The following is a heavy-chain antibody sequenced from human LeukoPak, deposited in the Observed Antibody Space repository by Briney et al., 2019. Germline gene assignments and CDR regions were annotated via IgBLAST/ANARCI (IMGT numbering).Heavy chain of an antibody. J-gene: IGHJ4*02. D-gene: IGHD3-22*01. Sequence: SETLSLTCAVYGGSFSGYYWSWIRQPPGKGLEWIGEINHSGSTNYNPSLKSRVTISVDTSKNQFSLKLSSVTAADTAVYYCARDRYYYDSSGYYYPYWGQGTLVTVSS. V-gene: IGHV4-34*01. CDR1: GGSFSGYY. CDR2: INHSGST. CDR3: ARDRYYYDSSGYYYPY.